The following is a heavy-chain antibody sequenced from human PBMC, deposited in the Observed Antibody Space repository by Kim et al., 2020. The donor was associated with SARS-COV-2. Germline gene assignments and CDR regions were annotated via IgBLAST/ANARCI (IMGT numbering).Heavy chain of an antibody. D-gene: IGHD1-26*01. J-gene: IGHJ4*02. V-gene: IGHV4-4*07. CDR3: AVMPGIVIE. CDR2: IFSSGST. Sequence: SETLSLTCTVSGGSISSYYWSWIRQPAGKGLEWIGRIFSSGSTSYNPSLKSRVTMSVDSSKNQFTLRLNSVTAADTAVYYCAVMPGIVIEWGQGTPVTVSS. CDR1: GGSISSYY.